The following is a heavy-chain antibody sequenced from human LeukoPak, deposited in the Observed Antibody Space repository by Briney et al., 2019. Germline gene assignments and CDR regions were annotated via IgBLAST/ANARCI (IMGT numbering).Heavy chain of an antibody. Sequence: VASVKVSCKASGYTFTSYYIHWMRQAPGQGLEWMGWINPNSGGTNYAQKFQGRVTMTRDTSISTAYMELSRLRSDDTAVYYCARESAIFGVVNWFDPWGQGTLVTVSS. CDR1: GYTFTSYY. J-gene: IGHJ5*02. V-gene: IGHV1-2*02. CDR2: INPNSGGT. CDR3: ARESAIFGVVNWFDP. D-gene: IGHD3-3*02.